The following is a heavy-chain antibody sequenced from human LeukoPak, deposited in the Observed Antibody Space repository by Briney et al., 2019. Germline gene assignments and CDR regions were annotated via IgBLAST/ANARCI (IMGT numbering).Heavy chain of an antibody. D-gene: IGHD3-22*01. CDR1: GFTFDDYA. Sequence: PGGSLRLSCAASGFTFDDYAMHWVRQAPGKGLEWVSGISWNSGSIGYADSVKGRFTISRDNAKNSLYLQMNSLRAEDTAVYYCAREPITMIVGGTPAGAFDIWGQGTMVTVSS. J-gene: IGHJ3*02. CDR3: AREPITMIVGGTPAGAFDI. V-gene: IGHV3-9*01. CDR2: ISWNSGSI.